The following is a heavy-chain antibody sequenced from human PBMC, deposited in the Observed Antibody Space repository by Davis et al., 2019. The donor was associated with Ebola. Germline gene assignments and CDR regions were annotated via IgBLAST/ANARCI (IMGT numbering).Heavy chain of an antibody. CDR1: GGSISGYY. Sequence: SETLSLTCTVSGGSISGYYWSWIRQPPGKGLEWIGEINHSGSTNYNPSLKSRVTISVDTSKNQFSLKLSSVTAADTAVYYCASLKQWLRGDVWGQGTTVTVSS. CDR3: ASLKQWLRGDV. CDR2: INHSGST. D-gene: IGHD5-12*01. J-gene: IGHJ6*02. V-gene: IGHV4-34*01.